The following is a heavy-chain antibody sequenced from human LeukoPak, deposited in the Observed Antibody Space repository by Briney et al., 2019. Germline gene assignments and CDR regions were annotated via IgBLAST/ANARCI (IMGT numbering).Heavy chain of an antibody. CDR3: ARVVVAATHNWFDP. D-gene: IGHD2-15*01. J-gene: IGHJ5*02. CDR1: GGTFSSYA. V-gene: IGHV1-69*13. CDR2: IIPIFGTA. Sequence: GASVKVSCKASGGTFSSYAISWVRQAPGQGLEWMGGIIPIFGTANYAQKFQGRVTITADESTSTAYMELSSLRSEDTAVYYCARVVVAATHNWFDPWGQGTLVTVSS.